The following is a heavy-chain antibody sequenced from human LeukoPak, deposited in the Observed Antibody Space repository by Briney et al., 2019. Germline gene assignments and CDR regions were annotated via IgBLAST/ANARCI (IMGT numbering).Heavy chain of an antibody. CDR3: ARGKQQLPRSTPDY. Sequence: QTGGSLRLSCAVSGFTFSSSWMHWVRQAPGKGLVWVSHIKTDGSTTAYADSVKGRFTISRDNAKNTLYLQMNSLRAEDTGVYYCARGKQQLPRSTPDYWGQGTLVTVSS. CDR1: GFTFSSSW. V-gene: IGHV3-74*01. D-gene: IGHD2-2*01. CDR2: IKTDGSTT. J-gene: IGHJ4*02.